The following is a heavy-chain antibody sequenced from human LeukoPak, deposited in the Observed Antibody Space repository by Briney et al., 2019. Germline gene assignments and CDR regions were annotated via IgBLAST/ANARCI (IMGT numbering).Heavy chain of an antibody. D-gene: IGHD1-20*01. CDR1: GYTFTSYG. CDR2: INPNSGGT. Sequence: GASVTVSCKASGYTFTSYGISWVRQAPGQGLEWMGWINPNSGGTNYAQKFQGRVTMTRDTSISTAYMELSRLRSDDTAVYYCARCRPARYNWNLGTLDYWGQGTLVTVSS. V-gene: IGHV1-2*02. CDR3: ARCRPARYNWNLGTLDY. J-gene: IGHJ4*02.